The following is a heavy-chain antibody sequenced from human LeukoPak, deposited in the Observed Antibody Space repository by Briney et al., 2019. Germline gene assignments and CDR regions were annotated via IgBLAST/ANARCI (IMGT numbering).Heavy chain of an antibody. J-gene: IGHJ4*02. V-gene: IGHV4-59*01. Sequence: PSETLSLTCTVSGGSISSYYWSWIRQPPGKGLEWIGYIYYSGSTNYNPSLKSRVTISVDTSKNQFSLKLSSVTAADTAVYYCAKDIGMAGSGWYGYWGQGTLVTVSS. CDR1: GGSISSYY. CDR3: AKDIGMAGSGWYGY. CDR2: IYYSGST. D-gene: IGHD6-19*01.